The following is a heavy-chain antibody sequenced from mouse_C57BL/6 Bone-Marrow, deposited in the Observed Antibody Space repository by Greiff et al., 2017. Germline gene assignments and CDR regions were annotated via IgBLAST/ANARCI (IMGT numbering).Heavy chain of an antibody. D-gene: IGHD2-1*01. V-gene: IGHV1-4*01. CDR2: INPSSGYT. CDR3: AKGYYGKIDY. J-gene: IGHJ2*01. Sequence: VQLQQSGAELARPGASVKMSCKASGYTFTSYTMHWVKQRPGQGLEWIGYINPSSGYTKYNQKFKDKATLTADKSSSTAYMQLSSLTSEASAVYYCAKGYYGKIDYWGQGTTLTVSS. CDR1: GYTFTSYT.